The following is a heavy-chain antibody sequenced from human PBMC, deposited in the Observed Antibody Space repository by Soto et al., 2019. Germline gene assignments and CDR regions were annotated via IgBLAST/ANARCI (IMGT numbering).Heavy chain of an antibody. CDR3: ARWGKREGESSPPTDL. J-gene: IGHJ5*02. CDR2: ISYDGTNE. CDR1: GFTFSGFG. V-gene: IGHV3-30*03. D-gene: IGHD3-16*01. Sequence: QEELVESGGGVVQPGRSLRLSCAASGFTFSGFGMHWVRQAPGKGLEWVAVISYDGTNEIYADSVKGRFSVSRDNSKNIVYLQMNSLRNEDTAMYNCARWGKREGESSPPTDLWGQGTLVTVSS.